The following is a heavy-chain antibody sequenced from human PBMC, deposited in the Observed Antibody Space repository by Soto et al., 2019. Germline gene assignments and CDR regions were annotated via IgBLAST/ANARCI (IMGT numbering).Heavy chain of an antibody. CDR3: ASGGLGYCSGGSCYSAELSRYYYGMDV. D-gene: IGHD2-15*01. V-gene: IGHV4-31*03. Sequence: QVQLQESGPGLVKPSQTLSLTCTVSGGSISSVGYYWSWIRQHPGKGLEWIGYIYYSGSTYYNPSLKSRLTISVDTYKKQCYLKLSAVTGADTAVYYCASGGLGYCSGGSCYSAELSRYYYGMDVWGQGTTVTVSS. CDR2: IYYSGST. J-gene: IGHJ6*02. CDR1: GGSISSVGYY.